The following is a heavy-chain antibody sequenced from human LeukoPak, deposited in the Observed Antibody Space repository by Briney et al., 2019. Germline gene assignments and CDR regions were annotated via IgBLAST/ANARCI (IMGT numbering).Heavy chain of an antibody. J-gene: IGHJ4*02. Sequence: GGSLRLSCAASGFTFSNAWMSWVRQAPGKGLEWVGRIKSKTDGGTTDYAAPVKGRFTISGDDSKNTLYLQMNSLKTEDTAVYYCTTSIGYCSGGSCYSSDYWGQGTLVTVSS. CDR1: GFTFSNAW. D-gene: IGHD2-15*01. CDR2: IKSKTDGGTT. CDR3: TTSIGYCSGGSCYSSDY. V-gene: IGHV3-15*01.